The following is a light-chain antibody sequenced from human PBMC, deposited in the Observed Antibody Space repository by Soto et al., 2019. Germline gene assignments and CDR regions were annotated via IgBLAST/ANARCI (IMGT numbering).Light chain of an antibody. Sequence: DIQMTQSPSTLSASVGDRVTITCRASRSISSWLAWYQQKPGKPPKLLIYDASSFEGGVPSRFSGSGSGKEFTLTSSSLQPDDSATYCCQQDNTYWTFGQGTKVEIK. CDR3: QQDNTYWT. V-gene: IGKV1-5*01. CDR1: RSISSW. J-gene: IGKJ1*01. CDR2: DAS.